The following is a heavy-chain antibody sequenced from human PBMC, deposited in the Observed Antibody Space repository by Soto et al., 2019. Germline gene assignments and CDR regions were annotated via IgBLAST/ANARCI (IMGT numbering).Heavy chain of an antibody. CDR3: AKLVTSSSQY. V-gene: IGHV3-23*01. Sequence: GGSLRLSCAACGFTFSSYGMIWARQAPGKGLEWVSAIGGSGGTTYYADSVKGRFTISRDNSKNTLYLQMNSLRADDTALYYCAKLVTSSSQYWGQGTLVTVSS. CDR2: IGGSGGTT. CDR1: GFTFSSYG. D-gene: IGHD1-26*01. J-gene: IGHJ4*02.